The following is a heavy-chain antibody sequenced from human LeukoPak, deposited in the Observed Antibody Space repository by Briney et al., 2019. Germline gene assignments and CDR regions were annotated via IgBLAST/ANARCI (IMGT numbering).Heavy chain of an antibody. CDR3: ARLESVAGNNWLDP. CDR1: TYSLSSYW. J-gene: IGHJ5*02. Sequence: GESLKISFGHGTYSLSSYWITWVRQVPGKGLEWMGRIDLSDSYTNYSPSFQGHVTISADKSFGTAYLQWSSLKASDTAIYYCARLESVAGNNWLDPWGQGTLVTVSS. D-gene: IGHD6-19*01. CDR2: IDLSDSYT. V-gene: IGHV5-10-1*01.